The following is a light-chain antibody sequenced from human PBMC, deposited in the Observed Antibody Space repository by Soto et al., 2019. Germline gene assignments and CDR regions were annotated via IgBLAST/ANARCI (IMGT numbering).Light chain of an antibody. CDR3: QHSYRSPYT. Sequence: IQMTQSPSSLSASVGASVTVTCRASQFIHIYLNWYQQKPVKAPPVLTYGASSFQSGVPSRFTGGGSRTAFTLTISSLQPADFATYYCQHSYRSPYTCGQGTKLEIK. CDR2: GAS. J-gene: IGKJ2*01. CDR1: QFIHIY. V-gene: IGKV1-39*01.